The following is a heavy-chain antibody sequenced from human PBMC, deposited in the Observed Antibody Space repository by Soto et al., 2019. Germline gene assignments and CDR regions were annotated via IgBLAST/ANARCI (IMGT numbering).Heavy chain of an antibody. V-gene: IGHV4-61*01. J-gene: IGHJ4*02. CDR1: GYSISSGYY. CDR3: ARGYCTSASCPPDY. D-gene: IGHD2-2*01. CDR2: IYYSGST. Sequence: PSGTLSITCAVSGYSISSGYYWGWIRQPPGKGLEWIGYIYYSGSTSYNPSLKTRVTISVDTSKNQFSLKLNSVTAADTAVYYCARGYCTSASCPPDYWGQGTLVTVSS.